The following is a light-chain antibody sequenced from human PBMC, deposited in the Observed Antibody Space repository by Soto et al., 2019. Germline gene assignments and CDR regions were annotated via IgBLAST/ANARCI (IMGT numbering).Light chain of an antibody. CDR3: QQYDSSPRT. Sequence: ELVLTQSPGTLSLSPEERATLSCRASQSLSSRNLAWYQQKPGQAPRPLIYGVSSRANGIPDRFSGSGSGTDFTLTISRLEPEDFAVYYCQQYDSSPRTFGQGTNVDIK. V-gene: IGKV3-20*01. CDR1: QSLSSRN. J-gene: IGKJ1*01. CDR2: GVS.